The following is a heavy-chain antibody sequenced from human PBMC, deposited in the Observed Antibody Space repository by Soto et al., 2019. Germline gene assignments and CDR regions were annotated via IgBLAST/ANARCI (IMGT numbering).Heavy chain of an antibody. V-gene: IGHV2-5*02. J-gene: IGHJ5*02. D-gene: IGHD3-22*01. CDR3: AHSSMGYYDSSGYIWFDP. Sequence: SGPTLVNPTQTLTLTCTFSGFSLSTSGVGVGWIRQPPGKALEWLALIYWDDDKRYSPSLKSRLTITKDTSKNQVVLTMTNMDPVDTATYYCAHSSMGYYDSSGYIWFDPWGQGTLVTVSS. CDR1: GFSLSTSGVG. CDR2: IYWDDDK.